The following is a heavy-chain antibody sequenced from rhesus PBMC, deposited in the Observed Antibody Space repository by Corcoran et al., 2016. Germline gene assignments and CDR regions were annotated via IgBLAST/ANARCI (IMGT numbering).Heavy chain of an antibody. J-gene: IGHJ4*01. CDR1: GYTFTSYD. Sequence: QVQLVQSGAEVKKPGASVNLYCKASGYTFTSYDINGVRQAPGHVLEWMGGDNPRKGNTGYAKEVQGRVTMTRDTSTSKAYMGLISLRAEDTAVYYCTANWNPHGYYFDYWGQGVLVTVSS. D-gene: IGHD1-26*01. CDR3: TANWNPHGYYFDY. V-gene: IGHV1S9*01. CDR2: DNPRKGNT.